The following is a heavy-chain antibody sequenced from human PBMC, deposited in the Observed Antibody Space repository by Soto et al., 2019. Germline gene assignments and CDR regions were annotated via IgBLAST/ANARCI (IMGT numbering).Heavy chain of an antibody. J-gene: IGHJ4*02. CDR3: ARRGGSGTADY. CDR2: VYYTGST. CDR1: GDSICGYY. D-gene: IGHD3-10*01. Sequence: SETLSLTCSVSGDSICGYYWNWIRQPPGKGLEWIGFVYYTGSTIYNPSLRGRVTISIDTSKSQFSLKLNTVTAADTAVYYCARRGGSGTADYWGQGTLVTVSS. V-gene: IGHV4-59*08.